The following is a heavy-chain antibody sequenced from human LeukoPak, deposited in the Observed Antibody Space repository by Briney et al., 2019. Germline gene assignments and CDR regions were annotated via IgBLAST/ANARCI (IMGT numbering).Heavy chain of an antibody. Sequence: GGSLRLSCAASGFSFSTYWMSWVRQAPGAGLEWVANIKQDGSEKYYVVSVKGRFTISRDNAKNSLYLQMNSLRAEDTAVYYCARAGNWNDGGYFDYWGQGTLVTVSS. V-gene: IGHV3-7*01. CDR1: GFSFSTYW. CDR2: IKQDGSEK. D-gene: IGHD1-20*01. CDR3: ARAGNWNDGGYFDY. J-gene: IGHJ4*02.